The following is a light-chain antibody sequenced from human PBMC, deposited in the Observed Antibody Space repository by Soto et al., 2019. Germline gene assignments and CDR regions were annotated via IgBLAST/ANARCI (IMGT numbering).Light chain of an antibody. CDR3: QQYVKWTIT. CDR2: GAS. V-gene: IGKV3-20*01. J-gene: IGKJ4*01. Sequence: EIMFKQSTGTLSLSPGERSTLSSEASQSVTSNYLAWYQQKPGQAPRLRIFGASIRATGIPDRLIGSGSGTDFTLTISGLRSEDYAVYFCQQYVKWTITFGGGTKV. CDR1: QSVTSNY.